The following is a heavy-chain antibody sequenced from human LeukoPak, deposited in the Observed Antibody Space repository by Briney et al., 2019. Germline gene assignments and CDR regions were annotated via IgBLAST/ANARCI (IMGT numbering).Heavy chain of an antibody. Sequence: SETLSLTCAVYGGSFSGYYWSWIRQPPGKGLEWIGEINHSGSTNYNPSLKSRVTISVDTSKNQFSLKLSSVTAADTAVYYCARRLVRGVMSYWGQGTLVTVSS. J-gene: IGHJ4*02. V-gene: IGHV4-34*01. D-gene: IGHD3-10*01. CDR2: INHSGST. CDR3: ARRLVRGVMSY. CDR1: GGSFSGYY.